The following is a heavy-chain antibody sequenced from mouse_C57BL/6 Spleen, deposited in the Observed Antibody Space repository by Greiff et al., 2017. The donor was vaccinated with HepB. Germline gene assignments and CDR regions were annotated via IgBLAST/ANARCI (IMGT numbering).Heavy chain of an antibody. CDR3: ARRSYDYLYAMDY. Sequence: QVQLKQPGAELVKPGASVKMSCKASGYTFTSYWITWVKQRPGQGLEWIGDIYPGSGSTNYNEKFKSKATLTVDTSSSTAYMQLSSLTSEDSAVYYCARRSYDYLYAMDYWGQGTSVTVSS. CDR1: GYTFTSYW. D-gene: IGHD2-4*01. V-gene: IGHV1-55*01. CDR2: IYPGSGST. J-gene: IGHJ4*01.